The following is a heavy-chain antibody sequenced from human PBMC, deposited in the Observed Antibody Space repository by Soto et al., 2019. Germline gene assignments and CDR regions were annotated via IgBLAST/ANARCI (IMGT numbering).Heavy chain of an antibody. J-gene: IGHJ6*02. V-gene: IGHV4-39*02. CDR1: GGSISSYY. CDR3: ARESIVVVPYGMDV. Sequence: PSETLSLTCTGSGGSISSYYWSWIRQPPGKGLEWIGSIYYSGSTYYIPSLKSRVTISVVTSKNQFSLKLSSVTAADTAVYYCARESIVVVPYGMDVWGQGTPVTVSS. D-gene: IGHD2-2*01. CDR2: IYYSGST.